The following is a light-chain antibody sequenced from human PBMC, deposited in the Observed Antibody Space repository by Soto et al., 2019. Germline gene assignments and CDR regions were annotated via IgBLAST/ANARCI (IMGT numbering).Light chain of an antibody. CDR2: AAS. CDR1: QDIRNF. Sequence: DIQMTQSPTSLSASVGDRVTITCRASQDIRNFVAWYQQKPGKAPKLLIYAASTLQSGVPARFSGRGSGTDFNLTINSLQPEDVATYSCQKYSSVPVFGPGTKVEIK. V-gene: IGKV1-27*01. J-gene: IGKJ3*01. CDR3: QKYSSVPV.